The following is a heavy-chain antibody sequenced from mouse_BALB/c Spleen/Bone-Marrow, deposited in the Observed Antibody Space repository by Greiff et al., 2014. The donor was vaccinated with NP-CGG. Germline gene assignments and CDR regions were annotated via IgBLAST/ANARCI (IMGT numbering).Heavy chain of an antibody. Sequence: VKLQQSGAELLKPGASVKLSCTASGFNIKDTYIHWGKQRPEQGLEWIGRIDPANGNTKDDPKFQGKATITADTSSNTAYLQLSSLTSEDTAVYYCAAYYYGSSQFAYWGQGTLVTVSA. CDR2: IDPANGNT. D-gene: IGHD1-1*01. CDR1: GFNIKDTY. CDR3: AAYYYGSSQFAY. J-gene: IGHJ3*01. V-gene: IGHV14-3*02.